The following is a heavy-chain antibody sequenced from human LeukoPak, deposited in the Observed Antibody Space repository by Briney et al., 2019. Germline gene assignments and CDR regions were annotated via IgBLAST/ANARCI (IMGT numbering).Heavy chain of an antibody. CDR3: ARDSSAFYGSEYFQH. D-gene: IGHD2/OR15-2a*01. CDR2: IGAYSGNS. Sequence: ASVKVSCKTSNYTFSNYGITWVRQAPGQGLEGMGWIGAYSGNSEFAQKFQGRVTMTTDASSGTAYMELTNLTPDDTAVYFCARDSSAFYGSEYFQHWGQGTLVTVSS. J-gene: IGHJ1*01. CDR1: NYTFSNYG. V-gene: IGHV1-18*01.